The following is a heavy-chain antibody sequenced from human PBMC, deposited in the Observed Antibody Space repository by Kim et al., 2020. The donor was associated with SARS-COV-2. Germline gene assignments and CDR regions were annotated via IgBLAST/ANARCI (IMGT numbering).Heavy chain of an antibody. D-gene: IGHD3-10*01. CDR2: ISYDGSNN. V-gene: IGHV3-30*18. CDR1: GFTFSSYG. CDR3: VKFSGSGSYPIYDY. J-gene: IGHJ4*02. Sequence: GGSLRLSCAASGFTFSSYGMHWVRQAPGKGLEWVAVISYDGSNNYYADSVKGRFTISRDNSKNTLYLQMNSLRAEDTAVYYCVKFSGSGSYPIYDYWGQGTLVTVSS.